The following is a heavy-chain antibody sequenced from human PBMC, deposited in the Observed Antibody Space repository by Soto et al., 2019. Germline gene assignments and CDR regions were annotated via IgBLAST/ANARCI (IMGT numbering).Heavy chain of an antibody. CDR1: GFTFSSYS. V-gene: IGHV3-48*02. Sequence: PGGSLRLSCAASGFTFSSYSMNWVRQAPGKGLEWVSYISSSSSTIYYADSVKGRFTISRDNAKNSLYLQMNSLRDEDTAVYYCARDPDYGDYGNAFDIWGQGTMVTVSS. CDR2: ISSSSSTI. CDR3: ARDPDYGDYGNAFDI. J-gene: IGHJ3*02. D-gene: IGHD4-17*01.